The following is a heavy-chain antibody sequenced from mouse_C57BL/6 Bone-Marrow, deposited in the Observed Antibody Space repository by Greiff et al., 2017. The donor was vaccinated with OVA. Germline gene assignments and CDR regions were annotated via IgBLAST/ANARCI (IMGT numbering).Heavy chain of an antibody. Sequence: EVKLVESGGGLVKPGGSLKLSCAASGFTFSDYGMHWVRQAPEKGLEWVAYISSGSSTIYYADTVRGRFTISRDNAKNTLFLQMTSLRSEDTAMYYCARGEVYDCDYWGQGTTLTVSS. D-gene: IGHD2-4*01. J-gene: IGHJ2*01. CDR2: ISSGSSTI. V-gene: IGHV5-17*01. CDR3: ARGEVYDCDY. CDR1: GFTFSDYG.